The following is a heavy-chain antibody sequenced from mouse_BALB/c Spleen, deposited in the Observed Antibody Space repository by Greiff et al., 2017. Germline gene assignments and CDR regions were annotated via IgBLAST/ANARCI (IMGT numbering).Heavy chain of an antibody. V-gene: IGHV14-4*02. J-gene: IGHJ4*01. CDR2: IDPENGDT. CDR1: GFNIKDYY. Sequence: EVKVVESGAELVRSGASVKLSCTASGFNIKDYYMHWVKQRPEQGLEWIGWIDPENGDTEYAPKFQGKATMTADTSSNTAYLQLSSLTSEDTAVYYCNAWDSSGYVPYAMDYWGQGTSVTVSS. CDR3: NAWDSSGYVPYAMDY. D-gene: IGHD3-2*01.